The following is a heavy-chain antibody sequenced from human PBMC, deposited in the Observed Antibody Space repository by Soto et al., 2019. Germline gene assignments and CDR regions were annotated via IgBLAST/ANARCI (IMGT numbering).Heavy chain of an antibody. CDR3: VRWGPAAGP. V-gene: IGHV3-74*01. D-gene: IGHD6-13*01. CDR1: GFTLSGYW. J-gene: IGHJ5*02. Sequence: HPGGSLRLSCAASGFTLSGYWMHWVRQAPGKGLVWVSRVNSDGSTTFYADSVKGRFTISRDNAKNTLYLQMNSLRAEDTAVYYCVRWGPAAGPWGQGTLVTVSS. CDR2: VNSDGSTT.